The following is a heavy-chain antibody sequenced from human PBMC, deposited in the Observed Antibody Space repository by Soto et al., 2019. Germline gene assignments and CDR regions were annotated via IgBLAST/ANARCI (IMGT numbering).Heavy chain of an antibody. Sequence: ASVKVSCKASGYPFTDYYMHWVRQAPGQGLERMGWINPNSGGTNYAQKFQGWVTMTRDTSISTAYMELSRLRSDDTAVYYCAREITGTTPDNWFDPWGQGTLVSVSS. D-gene: IGHD1-20*01. J-gene: IGHJ5*02. CDR2: INPNSGGT. CDR3: AREITGTTPDNWFDP. V-gene: IGHV1-2*04. CDR1: GYPFTDYY.